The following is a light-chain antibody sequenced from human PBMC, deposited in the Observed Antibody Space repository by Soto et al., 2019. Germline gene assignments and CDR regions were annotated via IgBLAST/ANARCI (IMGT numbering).Light chain of an antibody. J-gene: IGKJ4*01. Sequence: DIVMTQSPLSLPVTPGEPASISCRSSQSLLHSNGYNYLDWYLQKPGQSPQLLIYLGSNRASGLPDRFSGSGSGTDFTLKISRVEAEDVGVYYCMQALQTPQVTFGGGTKVEIK. V-gene: IGKV2-28*01. CDR3: MQALQTPQVT. CDR1: QSLLHSNGYNY. CDR2: LGS.